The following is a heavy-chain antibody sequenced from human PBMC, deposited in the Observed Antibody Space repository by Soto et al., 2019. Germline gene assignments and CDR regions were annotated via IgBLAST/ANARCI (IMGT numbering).Heavy chain of an antibody. V-gene: IGHV4-4*07. Sequence: SETLSLTCSVSGDSVRASYWSWIRQPAGKGLEWIGRVYSGGSTNSNPSLKSRVTMSVDTSKNQISLHLSSVTAADTAVYYCARDEYYDSNNWFAPWGQGTLVTVSS. D-gene: IGHD3-22*01. J-gene: IGHJ5*02. CDR1: GDSVRASY. CDR3: ARDEYYDSNNWFAP. CDR2: VYSGGST.